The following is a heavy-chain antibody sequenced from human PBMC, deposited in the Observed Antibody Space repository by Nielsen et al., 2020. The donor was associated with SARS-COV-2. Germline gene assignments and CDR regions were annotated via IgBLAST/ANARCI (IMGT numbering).Heavy chain of an antibody. D-gene: IGHD6-19*01. J-gene: IGHJ4*02. CDR2: INHSGST. CDR1: GGSFSGYY. Sequence: SEILSLTCAVYGGSFSGYYWSWIRQPPGKGLEWIGEINHSGSTNYNPSLKSRVTISVDTSKNQFSLKLSSVTAADTAVYYCARDSSGPSDYWGQGTLVTVSS. CDR3: ARDSSGPSDY. V-gene: IGHV4-34*01.